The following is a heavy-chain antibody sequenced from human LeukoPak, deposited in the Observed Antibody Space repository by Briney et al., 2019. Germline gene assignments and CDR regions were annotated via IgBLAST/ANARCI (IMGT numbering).Heavy chain of an antibody. J-gene: IGHJ3*02. CDR2: IKHDSSET. CDR3: ARGPTDFDASDI. Sequence: GGSLRLSCAASGFTISRYWMSWVRLVPGKGPESVAHIKHDSSETYYVDPVWGRFIISRDNVKNSLYLQMNSLRVEDTAVYHCARGPTDFDASDIWGHGTLVTVSS. CDR1: GFTISRYW. D-gene: IGHD1-26*01. V-gene: IGHV3-7*01.